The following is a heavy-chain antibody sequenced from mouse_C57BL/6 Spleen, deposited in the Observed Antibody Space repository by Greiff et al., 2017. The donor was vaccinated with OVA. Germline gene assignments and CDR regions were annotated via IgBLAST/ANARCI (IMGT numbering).Heavy chain of an antibody. CDR1: GFSLTSYG. CDR2: IWSGGST. J-gene: IGHJ1*03. D-gene: IGHD2-3*01. CDR3: ARGIYDGYRWYFDV. Sequence: VKLMESGPGLVQPSQSLSITCTVSGFSLTSYGVHWVRQSPGKGLEWLGVIWSGGSTDYNAAFISRLSISKDNSKSQVFFKMNSLQADDTAIYYCARGIYDGYRWYFDVWGTGTTVTVSS. V-gene: IGHV2-2*01.